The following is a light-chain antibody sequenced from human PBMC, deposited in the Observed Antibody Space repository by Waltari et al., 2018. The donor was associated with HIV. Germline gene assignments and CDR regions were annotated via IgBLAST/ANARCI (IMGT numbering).Light chain of an antibody. CDR3: QTWDINTAV. CDR2: QDS. V-gene: IGLV3-1*01. J-gene: IGLJ2*01. Sequence: SYDLTQPTSVSVSLGQTARITCSGDELGRKYVCWYQKRPGQSPVMVIFQDSERPSGIPERFSGSNSGNTATLTISGTQAMDEAAYYCQTWDINTAVFGGGTKLTVL. CDR1: ELGRKY.